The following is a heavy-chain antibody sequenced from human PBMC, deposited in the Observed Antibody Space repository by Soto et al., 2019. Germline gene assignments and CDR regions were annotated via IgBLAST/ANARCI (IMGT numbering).Heavy chain of an antibody. CDR3: ARDLGYCNSSGCFRNWFDP. Sequence: QVQLVQAGAEVKTPGASVTVSCRASGYSFRTHGISWVRQAPGQGLEGLGWISTYDDKTNFPQKFQGRITMTTDTSTSTAYMELRSLRSDDTAVYFCARDLGYCNSSGCFRNWFDPWGQGTLVTVSS. V-gene: IGHV1-18*01. CDR2: ISTYDDKT. J-gene: IGHJ5*02. D-gene: IGHD2-15*01. CDR1: GYSFRTHG.